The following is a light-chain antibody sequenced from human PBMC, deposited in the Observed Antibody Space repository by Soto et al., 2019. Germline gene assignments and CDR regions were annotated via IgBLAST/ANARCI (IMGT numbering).Light chain of an antibody. CDR1: QSVSSN. Sequence: EIVMTQSQATLSVSIGERATLSCRSSQSVSSNLAWYQQKPGQAHRLIIYGASIRATGIEARFSGSVSGTEFTLTIRRLQSEDFAVYYCHQYTNWPPWTFCPLTKVEIK. CDR3: HQYTNWPPWT. J-gene: IGKJ1*01. V-gene: IGKV3-15*01. CDR2: GAS.